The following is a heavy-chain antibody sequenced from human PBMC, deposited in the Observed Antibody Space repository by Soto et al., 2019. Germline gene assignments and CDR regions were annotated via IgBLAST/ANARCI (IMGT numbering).Heavy chain of an antibody. V-gene: IGHV3-7*01. CDR2: IKQDGSEK. CDR1: GFTFSSYW. D-gene: IGHD6-13*01. Sequence: PVGSLRLSCAASGFTFSSYWMSWVRQAPGKGLEWVANIKQDGSEKYYVDSVKGRFTISRDNAKNSLYLQMNSLRAEDTAVYYCARVYSSSWYKFPYYYYGMDVWGQGTTVTVSS. J-gene: IGHJ6*02. CDR3: ARVYSSSWYKFPYYYYGMDV.